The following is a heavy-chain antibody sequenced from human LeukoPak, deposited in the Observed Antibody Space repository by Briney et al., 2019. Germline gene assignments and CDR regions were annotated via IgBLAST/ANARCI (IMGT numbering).Heavy chain of an antibody. CDR2: IYSGGST. D-gene: IGHD3-22*01. CDR1: GFTVSSNY. J-gene: IGHJ4*02. CDR3: ARAMIVVYALVN. Sequence: PGGSLRLSCAASGFTVSSNYMSWVRQAPGKGLEWVSVIYSGGSTYYADSVKGRFTISRDNSKDTLYLQMNSLRAEDTAVYYCARAMIVVYALVNWGQGTLVTVSS. V-gene: IGHV3-53*01.